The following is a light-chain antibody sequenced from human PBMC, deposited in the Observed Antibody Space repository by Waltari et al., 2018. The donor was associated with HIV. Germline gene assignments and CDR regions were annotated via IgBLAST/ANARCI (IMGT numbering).Light chain of an antibody. Sequence: SYALTQTLSVSVALGQTATITCGGTKIGSKSVHWYQQKFGQAPVWDIYKHANRPCVIPERVSCSNSGTTATLAITGVQAGDDANYYCQVWDSSALYVFGPGTKVTV. CDR2: KHA. CDR1: KIGSKS. J-gene: IGLJ1*01. CDR3: QVWDSSALYV. V-gene: IGLV3-9*01.